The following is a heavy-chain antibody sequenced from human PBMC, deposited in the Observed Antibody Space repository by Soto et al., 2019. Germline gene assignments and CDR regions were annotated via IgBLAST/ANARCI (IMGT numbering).Heavy chain of an antibody. V-gene: IGHV4-34*01. CDR3: ARFSGSYYYAMDV. Sequence: XXTLSLTCAVYGGSFSGYYWRWILQPPGKGLEWIGEINHSGVTNYKPSLKRRVTISVDTSKNQFSLQLKSVTAADTALYYCARFSGSYYYAMDVWGQGSTVTVS. CDR2: INHSGVT. J-gene: IGHJ6*02. CDR1: GGSFSGYY. D-gene: IGHD6-19*01.